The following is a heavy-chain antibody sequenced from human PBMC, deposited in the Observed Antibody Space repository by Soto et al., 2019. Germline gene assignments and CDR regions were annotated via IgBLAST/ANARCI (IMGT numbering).Heavy chain of an antibody. D-gene: IGHD1-26*01. J-gene: IGHJ4*02. Sequence: ASVKVSCKASGYNLTNYFLHWLRQATGQGLEWMGIINPSDGRAIYAQKLQGRVTMTRDTSTSTVYMELTSLRSEDTAVYFCARDAVVGATTRSHFDHWGQGTLVTVSS. CDR1: GYNLTNYF. CDR3: ARDAVVGATTRSHFDH. CDR2: INPSDGRA. V-gene: IGHV1-46*01.